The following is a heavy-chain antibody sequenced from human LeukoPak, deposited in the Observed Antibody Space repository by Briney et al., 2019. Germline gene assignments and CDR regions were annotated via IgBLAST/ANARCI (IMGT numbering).Heavy chain of an antibody. CDR3: ARDLGYCSGGSCYWYNY. D-gene: IGHD2-15*01. CDR1: GYTFTGYY. J-gene: IGHJ4*02. CDR2: INPNSGGT. V-gene: IGHV1-2*02. Sequence: ASVKVSCKASGYTFTGYYMYWVRQAPGQGLEWMGWINPNSGGTNYAQKFQGRVTMTRDTSISTAYMELSRLRSDDTAVYYCARDLGYCSGGSCYWYNYWGQGTLVTVSS.